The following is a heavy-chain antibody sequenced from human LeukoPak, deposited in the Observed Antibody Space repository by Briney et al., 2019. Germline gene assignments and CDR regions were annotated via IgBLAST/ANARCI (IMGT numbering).Heavy chain of an antibody. CDR2: IYNSGNT. V-gene: IGHV4-4*07. D-gene: IGHD3-10*01. J-gene: IGHJ4*02. CDR1: SGSVTSYY. CDR3: ARDIGNYYGSVYHYYFDF. Sequence: SETLSLTCTVSSGSVTSYYWNWIRQPAGKGLEWVGRIYNSGNTWYNPSLQSRVSMSIDTSKNHFSLSLASVTAADAAVYYCARDIGNYYGSVYHYYFDFWGQGIVVSVSS.